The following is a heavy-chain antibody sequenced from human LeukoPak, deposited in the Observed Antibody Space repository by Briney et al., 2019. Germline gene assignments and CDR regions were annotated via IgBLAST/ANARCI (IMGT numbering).Heavy chain of an antibody. CDR2: INSDGSST. CDR1: GFTFSSYW. CDR3: ARDRVGVSAYDSLFDY. Sequence: GGSLRLSCAASGFTFSSYWMHWVRQAPGKGLVWVSRINSDGSSTSYADSVKGRFTISRDNAKNSLYLQMNSLRAEDTAVYYCARDRVGVSAYDSLFDYWGQGTLVTVSS. D-gene: IGHD5-12*01. J-gene: IGHJ4*02. V-gene: IGHV3-74*01.